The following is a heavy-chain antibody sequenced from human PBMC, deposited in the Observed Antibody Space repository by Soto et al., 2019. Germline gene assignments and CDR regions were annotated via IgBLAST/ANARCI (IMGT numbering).Heavy chain of an antibody. CDR1: GFTFSSYW. J-gene: IGHJ6*02. Sequence: EVQLVESGGGLVQPGGSLRLSCVDSGFTFSSYWMSWVRQAPVKGLEWVGNIKQDGSEENYADSVKGRFTISRDNAKNSMYLRMNRRRVEDTAVYYCARIAASGRGWDVWGQGTTVVVSS. D-gene: IGHD6-13*01. CDR2: IKQDGSEE. V-gene: IGHV3-7*01. CDR3: ARIAASGRGWDV.